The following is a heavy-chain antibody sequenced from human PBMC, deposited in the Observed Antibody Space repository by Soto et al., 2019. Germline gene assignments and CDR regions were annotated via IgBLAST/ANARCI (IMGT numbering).Heavy chain of an antibody. D-gene: IGHD6-13*01. CDR1: GGSVSTGVHY. CDR3: ARGYYTSWYWFDR. CDR2: INYSGST. J-gene: IGHJ2*01. Sequence: QVQLQESGPGLVKPSETLSLTCTVSVSGGSVSTGVHYWSWIRQPPGKGLEWIGYINYSGSTNYNPSLKSRVTISVDTSKNQFSLKLTSVTAADTAVYYCARGYYTSWYWFDRWGRGTLVTVSS. V-gene: IGHV4-61*08.